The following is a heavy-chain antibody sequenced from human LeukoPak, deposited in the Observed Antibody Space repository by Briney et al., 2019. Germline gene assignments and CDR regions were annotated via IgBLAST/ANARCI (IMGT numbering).Heavy chain of an antibody. D-gene: IGHD3-22*01. Sequence: SGPTLVKPTETLTLTCTFSGFSLRTSGMCVSWIRQPPGKGLEWLARTDWDDDKFYSTSLKTRLTISKDTSKNQVVLTMTNMDPVDTATYYCARISMGYSSGLGGYYFDYWGQGTLVTVSS. V-gene: IGHV2-70*17. CDR2: TDWDDDK. J-gene: IGHJ4*02. CDR3: ARISMGYSSGLGGYYFDY. CDR1: GFSLRTSGMC.